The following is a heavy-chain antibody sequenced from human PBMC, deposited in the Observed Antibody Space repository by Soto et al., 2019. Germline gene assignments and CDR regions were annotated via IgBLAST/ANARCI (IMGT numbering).Heavy chain of an antibody. CDR2: IYPSDSDT. V-gene: IGHV5-51*01. CDR1: GYTFTIYW. J-gene: IGHJ4*02. CDR3: ARPANTVADHFDL. D-gene: IGHD4-17*01. Sequence: RWESLKISCKVSGYTFTIYWIGWVRQMPGKGLEWMGIIYPSDSDTRYSPSFQGQVTISADKSINTAYLQWNSLKASDTDIYYCARPANTVADHFDLWGQGTPVTVSS.